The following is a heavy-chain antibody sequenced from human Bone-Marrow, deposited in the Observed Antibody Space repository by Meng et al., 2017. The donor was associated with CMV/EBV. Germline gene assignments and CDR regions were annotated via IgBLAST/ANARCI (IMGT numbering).Heavy chain of an antibody. Sequence: ASVKVSCKASGYTCTSYDINGVRLATGQGLEWMVWMNPNSGNTGYAQKFQGRVTITRNTSISTAYMELSSLRSEDTAVYYCARGLVDQWRTKIDYYYYGMAVWGRGTTVTGSS. J-gene: IGHJ6*02. V-gene: IGHV1-8*03. CDR2: MNPNSGNT. CDR1: GYTCTSYD. CDR3: ARGLVDQWRTKIDYYYYGMAV. D-gene: IGHD6-19*01.